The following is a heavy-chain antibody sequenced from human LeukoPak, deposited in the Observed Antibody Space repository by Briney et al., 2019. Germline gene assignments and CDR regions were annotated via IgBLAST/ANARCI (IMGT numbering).Heavy chain of an antibody. Sequence: GRSLRLSCAASGFTFSSYGMHWVRQAPGKGLEWVAVIWYDGSNKYYADSVKGRFTISRDNSKNTLYLQMNSLRAEDTAVYYCARAWGMAKGLDYWGQGTLVTGSS. V-gene: IGHV3-33*01. D-gene: IGHD3-16*01. CDR2: IWYDGSNK. CDR3: ARAWGMAKGLDY. J-gene: IGHJ4*02. CDR1: GFTFSSYG.